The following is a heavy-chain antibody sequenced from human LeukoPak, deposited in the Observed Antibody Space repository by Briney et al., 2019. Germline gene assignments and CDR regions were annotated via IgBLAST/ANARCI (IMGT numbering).Heavy chain of an antibody. J-gene: IGHJ4*02. CDR2: IYYSGST. CDR1: GGSISSSSYY. V-gene: IGHV4-39*07. CDR3: ARIVGATGHYYFDY. D-gene: IGHD1-26*01. Sequence: SETLSLTCTVSGGSISSSSYYWGWIRQPPGKGLEWIGSIYYSGSTYYNPSLKSRVTMSVDTSKNQFSLKLSSVTAADTAVYYCARIVGATGHYYFDYWGQGTLVTVSS.